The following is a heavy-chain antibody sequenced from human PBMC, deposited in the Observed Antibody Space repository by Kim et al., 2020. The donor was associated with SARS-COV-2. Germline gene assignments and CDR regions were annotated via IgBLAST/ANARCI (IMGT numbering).Heavy chain of an antibody. J-gene: IGHJ6*02. Sequence: SETLSLTCAVYGGSFSGYHWSWIRQPPGKGLEWIGEIGHGGSINYNPSLKSRVTISIDTSKNQFSLKLTSVTAADTGLYFCARGRAGDVPSPLLGIGPHYGCVFMDGWGHGTTVTVSS. D-gene: IGHD3-16*01. V-gene: IGHV4-34*01. CDR3: ARGRAGDVPSPLLGIGPHYGCVFMDG. CDR1: GGSFSGYH. CDR2: IGHGGSI.